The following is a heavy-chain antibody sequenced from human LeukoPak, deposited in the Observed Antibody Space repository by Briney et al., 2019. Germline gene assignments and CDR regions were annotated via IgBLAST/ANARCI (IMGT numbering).Heavy chain of an antibody. J-gene: IGHJ4*02. V-gene: IGHV3-23*01. CDR2: ISGSGGST. D-gene: IGHD3-22*01. CDR1: GFTFSSYA. Sequence: GGSLRLSCAASGFTFSSYAMSWVRQAPGKGLDWVSGISGSGGSTYYADSVKGRFTISRDNSKNTLYLQMNSLRAEDTAVYYCAKDDVWTLTATMIVVVNYFFFDYWGQGTLVTVSS. CDR3: AKDDVWTLTATMIVVVNYFFFDY.